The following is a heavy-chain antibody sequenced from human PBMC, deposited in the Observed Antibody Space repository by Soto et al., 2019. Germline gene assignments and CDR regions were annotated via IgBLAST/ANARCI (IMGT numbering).Heavy chain of an antibody. V-gene: IGHV4-39*01. D-gene: IGHD2-8*01. CDR3: ARLNSPIVYADTPVDY. CDR2: IYYGGIT. CDR1: GGSIDSRSCF. J-gene: IGHJ4*02. Sequence: PSETLSLTCTVSGGSIDSRSCFWGWIRQPPGKGLEWIGSIYYGGITYYNPSLKSRVTISVDMSENQFSLNLSSVTAADTAVYYCARLNSPIVYADTPVDYWGQGTLVTVSS.